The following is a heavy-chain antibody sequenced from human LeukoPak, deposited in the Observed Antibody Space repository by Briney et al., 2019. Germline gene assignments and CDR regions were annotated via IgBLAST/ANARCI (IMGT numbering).Heavy chain of an antibody. CDR3: ARGWGYFDY. CDR2: IYNSGST. V-gene: IGHV4-59*01. Sequence: KPSETLSLTCTVSGGSISSYYWSCIRQPPGKGLEWIGYIYNSGSTNYNPSLKSRVTISIDTSKNQFSLKVSSVTAADTAVYYCARGWGYFDYWGQGTLVTVSP. CDR1: GGSISSYY. D-gene: IGHD7-27*01. J-gene: IGHJ4*02.